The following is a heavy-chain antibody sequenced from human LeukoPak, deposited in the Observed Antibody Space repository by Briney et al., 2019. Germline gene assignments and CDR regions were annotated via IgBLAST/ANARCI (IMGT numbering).Heavy chain of an antibody. V-gene: IGHV3-11*06. CDR3: ARDRRRKGYCSSTSCYVGSDY. D-gene: IGHD2-2*01. Sequence: PGGSLRLSCAASGFTFSDYYMSWIRQAPGKGLEWVSYISSSSSYTNYADSVKGRFTISRDNAKNSLYLQMNSLRAEDTAVYYCARDRRRKGYCSSTSCYVGSDYWGQGTLVTVSS. CDR2: ISSSSSYT. CDR1: GFTFSDYY. J-gene: IGHJ4*02.